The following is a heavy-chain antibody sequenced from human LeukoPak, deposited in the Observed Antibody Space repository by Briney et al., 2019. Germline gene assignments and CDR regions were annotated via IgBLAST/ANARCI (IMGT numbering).Heavy chain of an antibody. CDR2: INHSGST. Sequence: SETLSLTCAVYGGSFSGYYWSWIRQPPGKGLEWIGEINHSGSTNYNPSLKSRVTIPVDTSKNQFSLKLSSVTAADTAVYYCARLRKNYYDSSGVQRDYWGQGTLVTVSS. D-gene: IGHD3-22*01. V-gene: IGHV4-34*01. CDR1: GGSFSGYY. CDR3: ARLRKNYYDSSGVQRDY. J-gene: IGHJ4*02.